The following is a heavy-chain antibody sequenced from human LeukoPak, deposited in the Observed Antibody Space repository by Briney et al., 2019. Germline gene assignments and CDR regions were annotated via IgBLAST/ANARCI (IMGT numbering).Heavy chain of an antibody. D-gene: IGHD1-26*01. J-gene: IGHJ4*02. CDR1: GFTFSSYA. CDR2: ISGSGGST. CDR3: AKDLGRNY. V-gene: IGHV3-23*01. Sequence: PGGSLGLSCAASGFTFSSYAMTWVRQAPGKGLEWVAAISGSGGSTYYADSVKGRFTISRDNSKNTLYLQMNSPRAEDTAVYYCAKDLGRNYWGQGTLVTVSS.